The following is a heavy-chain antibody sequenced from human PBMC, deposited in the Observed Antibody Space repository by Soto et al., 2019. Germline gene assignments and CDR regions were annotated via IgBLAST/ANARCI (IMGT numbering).Heavy chain of an antibody. Sequence: ASVKVSCKASGYTFTSYDINWVRQATGQGLEWMGWMNPNSGNTGYAQKFQGRVTMTRNTSISTAYMELSSLRSEDTAVYYCARLLYDSRLNLDHDAFEIWGQGTMVIVSS. J-gene: IGHJ3*02. D-gene: IGHD3-22*01. CDR1: GYTFTSYD. V-gene: IGHV1-8*01. CDR2: MNPNSGNT. CDR3: ARLLYDSRLNLDHDAFEI.